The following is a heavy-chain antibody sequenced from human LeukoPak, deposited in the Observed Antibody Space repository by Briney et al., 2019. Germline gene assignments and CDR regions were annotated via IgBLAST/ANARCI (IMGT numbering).Heavy chain of an antibody. J-gene: IGHJ4*02. CDR1: GGTFISYA. Sequence: SVKVSCKASGGTFISYAISWVRQAPGQGLEWMGGIIPIFGTANYAQKFQGGVTITADESTSTAYMELSSLRSEDTAVYYCARTGNLNYYDSSGYYYYFDYWGQGTLVTVSS. CDR3: ARTGNLNYYDSSGYYYYFDY. D-gene: IGHD3-22*01. V-gene: IGHV1-69*13. CDR2: IIPIFGTA.